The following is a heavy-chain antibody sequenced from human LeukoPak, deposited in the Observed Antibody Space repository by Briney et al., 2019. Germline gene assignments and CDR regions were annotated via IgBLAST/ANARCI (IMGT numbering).Heavy chain of an antibody. D-gene: IGHD2-2*01. V-gene: IGHV3-11*04. CDR3: ARRVPTASHFDY. J-gene: IGHJ4*02. Sequence: PGGSLRLSCAASGFTFSDYYMSWIRQAPGKGLEWVSYISSSGSTIYYAYSVKGRFTISRDNAKNSLYLQMNSLRAEDTAVYYCARRVPTASHFDYWGQGTLVTVSS. CDR1: GFTFSDYY. CDR2: ISSSGSTI.